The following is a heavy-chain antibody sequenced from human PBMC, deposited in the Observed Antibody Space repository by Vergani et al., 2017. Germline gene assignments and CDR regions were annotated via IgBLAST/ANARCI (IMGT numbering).Heavy chain of an antibody. Sequence: QVQLPESGPGLVKPSQTLSLTCTVSGGSISSGGYYWSWIRQHPGKGLEWIGYIYYSGSTYYNPSLKSRVTISVDTSKNQFSLKLSSVTAADTAVYYCARDVSQIAIFGVVEGWYFDLWGRGTLVTVSS. CDR1: GGSISSGGYY. D-gene: IGHD3-3*01. V-gene: IGHV4-31*03. J-gene: IGHJ2*01. CDR2: IYYSGST. CDR3: ARDVSQIAIFGVVEGWYFDL.